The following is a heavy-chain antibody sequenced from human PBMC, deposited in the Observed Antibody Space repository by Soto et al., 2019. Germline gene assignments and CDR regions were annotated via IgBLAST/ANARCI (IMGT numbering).Heavy chain of an antibody. CDR1: GGSISGYY. Sequence: SETLSLTCTVSGGSISGYYWSWIRQPPGKGLEWIGYIYYSGSTNYNPSLKSRVTISVDTSKNQFSLKLSSVTAADTAVYYCARGWELRSFAFDIWGQGTMVTVSS. D-gene: IGHD1-26*01. CDR2: IYYSGST. CDR3: ARGWELRSFAFDI. J-gene: IGHJ3*02. V-gene: IGHV4-59*01.